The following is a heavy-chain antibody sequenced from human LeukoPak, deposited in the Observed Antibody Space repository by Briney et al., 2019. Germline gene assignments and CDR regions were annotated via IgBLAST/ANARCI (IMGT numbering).Heavy chain of an antibody. Sequence: QSSETLSLTCTLSGGSISSYYWTWIRQPPGKGLEWIGYIYYSGNTNHNPSLKSRVTISEDTSKNQFSLKLSSVTAADTAVYYCASSDSSGYYDNWGQGTLVTVSS. D-gene: IGHD3-22*01. CDR2: IYYSGNT. J-gene: IGHJ4*02. V-gene: IGHV4-59*01. CDR3: ASSDSSGYYDN. CDR1: GGSISSYY.